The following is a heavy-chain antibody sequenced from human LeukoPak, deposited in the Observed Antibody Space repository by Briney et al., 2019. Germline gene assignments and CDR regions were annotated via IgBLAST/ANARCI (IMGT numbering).Heavy chain of an antibody. Sequence: GASVKVSCKASGYTFTSYGISWVRQAPGQGLEWMGWISAYNGNTNYAQKLQGRVTMTTDTSTSTAYMELRSLRSDDTAVYYCARGPLYYYDSSGYYPPWGYWGQGTLVTVSS. CDR3: ARGPLYYYDSSGYYPPWGY. CDR2: ISAYNGNT. D-gene: IGHD3-22*01. CDR1: GYTFTSYG. J-gene: IGHJ4*02. V-gene: IGHV1-18*01.